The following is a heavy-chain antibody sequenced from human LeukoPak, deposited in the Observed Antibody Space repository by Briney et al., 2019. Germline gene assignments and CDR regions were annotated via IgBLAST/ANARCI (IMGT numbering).Heavy chain of an antibody. CDR3: ARDSSGWYGTNDY. J-gene: IGHJ4*02. CDR2: ISYDGSNK. CDR1: GFTFGSYA. V-gene: IGHV3-30-3*01. D-gene: IGHD6-19*01. Sequence: GRSLRLSCAASGFTFGSYAMHWVRQAPGKGLEWVAVISYDGSNKYYADSVKGRFTISRDNSKNTLYLQMNSLRAEDTAVYYCARDSSGWYGTNDYWGQGTLVTVSS.